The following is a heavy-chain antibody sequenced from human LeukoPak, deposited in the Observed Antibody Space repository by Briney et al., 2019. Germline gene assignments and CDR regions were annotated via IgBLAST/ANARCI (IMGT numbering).Heavy chain of an antibody. CDR3: AKDTSTRWYSSTPLPGDY. V-gene: IGHV3-23*01. Sequence: GGSPRLSCAASGFTFSSYAMSWVRQAPGKGLEWVSGITGSGGNTYYAASVKGRFTISRDNSKNTLYLQMSNLRAEDTAIYYCAKDTSTRWYSSTPLPGDYWGQGTLVTVSS. CDR1: GFTFSSYA. D-gene: IGHD6-13*01. J-gene: IGHJ4*02. CDR2: ITGSGGNT.